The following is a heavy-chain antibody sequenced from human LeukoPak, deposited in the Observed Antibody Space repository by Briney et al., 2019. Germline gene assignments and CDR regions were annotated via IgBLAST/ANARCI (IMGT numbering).Heavy chain of an antibody. Sequence: GGSLRLSCAASGFTVSSNYMSWVRQAPGKGLEWVSVIYSGGSTYYADSVKGRFTISRDNSKNTLYLQMNSLRAEDTAVYYCARNRLITIFGVVTTENNWFDPWGQGTLVTVSS. V-gene: IGHV3-66*01. J-gene: IGHJ5*02. CDR2: IYSGGST. CDR1: GFTVSSNY. CDR3: ARNRLITIFGVVTTENNWFDP. D-gene: IGHD3-3*01.